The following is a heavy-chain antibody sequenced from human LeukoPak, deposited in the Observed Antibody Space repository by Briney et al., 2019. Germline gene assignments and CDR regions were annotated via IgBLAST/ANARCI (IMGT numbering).Heavy chain of an antibody. J-gene: IGHJ4*02. D-gene: IGHD2/OR15-2a*01. CDR3: ATHHVRGAFLDY. Sequence: PGGSLRLSCAASGFTFSTDWMSWVRQAPGKGLEWVATINPDGSQKFYVDSVKGRFTISRDNAKKSLYMQINSLTAEDTALYYCATHHVRGAFLDYWGQGTLVTVSS. V-gene: IGHV3-7*01. CDR1: GFTFSTDW. CDR2: INPDGSQK.